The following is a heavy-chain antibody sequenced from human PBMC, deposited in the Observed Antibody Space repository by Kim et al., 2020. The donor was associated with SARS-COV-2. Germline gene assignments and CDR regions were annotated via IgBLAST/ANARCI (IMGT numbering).Heavy chain of an antibody. J-gene: IGHJ6*01. CDR2: ISWNSGSI. CDR3: AKDFQFASSSGYYYYGM. CDR1: GFTFGHHA. Sequence: GGSLRLSCAASGFTFGHHAMHWVRQAPGKGLEWVSGISWNSGSITYADSLKGRFTISRDNAKNSLYLQLSSLRAEDTALYYCAKDFQFASSSGYYYYGM. D-gene: IGHD6-6*01. V-gene: IGHV3-9*01.